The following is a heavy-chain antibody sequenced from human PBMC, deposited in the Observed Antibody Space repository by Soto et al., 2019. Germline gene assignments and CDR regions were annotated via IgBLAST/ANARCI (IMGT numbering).Heavy chain of an antibody. CDR3: ARGRTPLIVVVPAARSQYYFDY. Sequence: PSETLSLTCAAYGGSFSGYYWRWIRQPPGKGLEWMGEINHSGSTNYNPSLKSRVTLSVATSTNQFSLKLSSVTAADTAVYYCARGRTPLIVVVPAARSQYYFDYWGQGTLVTVSS. J-gene: IGHJ4*02. CDR1: GGSFSGYY. D-gene: IGHD2-2*01. V-gene: IGHV4-34*01. CDR2: INHSGST.